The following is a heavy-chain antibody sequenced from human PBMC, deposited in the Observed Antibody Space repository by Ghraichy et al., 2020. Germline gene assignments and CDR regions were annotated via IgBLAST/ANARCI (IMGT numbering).Heavy chain of an antibody. D-gene: IGHD6-6*01. Sequence: SETLSLTCTVSGGSISSYYWSWIRQPPGKGLEWIGYIYSSGSTNYNPSLKSRVTISIDTSKNQFSLKLSSVTAADTAVYYCAREIAARRKFGKRDYSAMDVWGQGTTVTVSS. V-gene: IGHV4-59*01. CDR1: GGSISSYY. CDR2: IYSSGST. CDR3: AREIAARRKFGKRDYSAMDV. J-gene: IGHJ6*02.